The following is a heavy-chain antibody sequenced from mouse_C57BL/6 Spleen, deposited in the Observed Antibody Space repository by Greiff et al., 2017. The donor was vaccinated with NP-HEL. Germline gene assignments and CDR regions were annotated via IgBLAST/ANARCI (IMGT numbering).Heavy chain of an antibody. Sequence: QVQLQQSGAELVKPGASVKLSCKASGYTFTSYWMQWVKQRPGQGLEWIGEIDPSDSYTNYNQKFKGKATLTVDTSSSTAYMQLSSLTSEDSAVYYCARRAFHYYEDYWGQGTTLTVSS. D-gene: IGHD1-2*01. V-gene: IGHV1-50*01. CDR1: GYTFTSYW. CDR2: IDPSDSYT. J-gene: IGHJ2*01. CDR3: ARRAFHYYEDY.